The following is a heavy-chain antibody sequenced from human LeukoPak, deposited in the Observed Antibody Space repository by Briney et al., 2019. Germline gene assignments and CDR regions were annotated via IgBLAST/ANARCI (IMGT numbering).Heavy chain of an antibody. CDR1: GFTFSRYW. CDR3: AELGITMSGGV. CDR2: IKQDGSEK. V-gene: IGHV3-7*01. Sequence: HPGRSLRLSCAASGFTFSRYWMSWVRQAPGKWLEWVANIKQDGSEKDYVDSVKGRFTISRDNAKNSLYLQMNSLRAEDTAVYYCAELGITMSGGVWGKGTTVTISS. J-gene: IGHJ6*04. D-gene: IGHD3-10*02.